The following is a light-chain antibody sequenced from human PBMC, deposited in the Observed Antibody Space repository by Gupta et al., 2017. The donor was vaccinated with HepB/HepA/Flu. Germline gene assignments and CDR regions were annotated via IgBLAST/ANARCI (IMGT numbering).Light chain of an antibody. CDR1: TSDVGAYDF. V-gene: IGLV2-8*01. CDR2: EVR. Sequence: QSALTQPPSASGSPGQSVTIPCTGTTSDVGAYDFVSWYQQHPGKAPKLMIDEVRKRPAWVPDRFSGSKSANTASLTVAGLQAEDEAHYYCTSYAGSNNWVFGGGTKLTVL. CDR3: TSYAGSNNWV. J-gene: IGLJ3*02.